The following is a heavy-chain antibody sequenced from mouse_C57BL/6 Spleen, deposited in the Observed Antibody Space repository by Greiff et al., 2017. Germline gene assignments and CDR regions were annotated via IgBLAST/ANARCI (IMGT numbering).Heavy chain of an antibody. D-gene: IGHD2-12*01. V-gene: IGHV1-72*01. CDR3: CYAAWFAY. CDR1: GYTFTSYW. CDR2: VAPNSCGT. Sequence: QVQLQQPGAELVKPGASVKLSCKASGYTFTSYWLHWVMQRPGRWLEWIGRVAPNSCGTKYNEKFKSKATLTVDKPSSTDYMQLSSLTSEDSAVYYCCYAAWFAYWGQGTLVTVSA. J-gene: IGHJ3*01.